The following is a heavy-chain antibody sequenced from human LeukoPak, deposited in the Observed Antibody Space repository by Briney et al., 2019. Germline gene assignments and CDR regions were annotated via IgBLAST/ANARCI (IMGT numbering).Heavy chain of an antibody. CDR1: GYSFTSYW. CDR3: ARLPEIAAAVPGWFDP. CDR2: IYPGDSDT. V-gene: IGHV5-51*01. Sequence: GESLKISCQGSGYSFTSYWIGWVRQMPGKGLEWMGIIYPGDSDTRYSPSFQGQVTISADKSISTAYLQWSSLKASDTAMYYCARLPEIAAAVPGWFDPWGQGTLVTVSS. J-gene: IGHJ5*02. D-gene: IGHD6-13*01.